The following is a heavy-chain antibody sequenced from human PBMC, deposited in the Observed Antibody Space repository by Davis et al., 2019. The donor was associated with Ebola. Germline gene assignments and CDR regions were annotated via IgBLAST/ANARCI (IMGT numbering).Heavy chain of an antibody. Sequence: GESLKISCAASGFIFSSYVMSWVRQAPGKGLEWVSTLGTSADTYYAESVKGRFTISRDNSKNTLYLQMNSLRDEDAAVYYCARDLQYLSFDYWGQGSLVTVSS. J-gene: IGHJ4*02. CDR3: ARDLQYLSFDY. D-gene: IGHD2-2*01. CDR2: LGTSADT. V-gene: IGHV3-23*01. CDR1: GFIFSSYV.